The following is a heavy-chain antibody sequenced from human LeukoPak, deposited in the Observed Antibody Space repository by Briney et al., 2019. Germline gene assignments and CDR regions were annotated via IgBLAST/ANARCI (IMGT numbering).Heavy chain of an antibody. CDR1: RYSFTAYY. CDR3: ASRSSARLIDY. J-gene: IGHJ4*02. Sequence: ASVKVSCKAPRYSFTAYYIHWVRQAPGQGLEWLGRINPNIGDTNYAQKFQGRVTMTRDTSISTAYMELSRLRSDDTAVYYCASRSSARLIDYWGQGTLVTVSS. CDR2: INPNIGDT. V-gene: IGHV1-2*06.